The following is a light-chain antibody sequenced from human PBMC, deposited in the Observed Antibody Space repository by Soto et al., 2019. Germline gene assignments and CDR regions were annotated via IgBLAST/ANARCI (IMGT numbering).Light chain of an antibody. V-gene: IGKV1-9*01. J-gene: IGKJ2*01. Sequence: DIQMTQSPSCLSASVGDRVTITCRASQSISSYLNWYQQKPGKAPKVLIYAASTLQSGVPSRFSGSGSGTEFTLTISSLQPEDFATYYCQQLNSYPYTFGQGTKVDIK. CDR3: QQLNSYPYT. CDR1: QSISSY. CDR2: AAS.